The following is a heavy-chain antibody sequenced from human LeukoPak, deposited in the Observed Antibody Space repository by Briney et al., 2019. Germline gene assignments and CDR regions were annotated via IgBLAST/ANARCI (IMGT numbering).Heavy chain of an antibody. CDR1: GFTFSSYE. V-gene: IGHV3-48*03. CDR2: ISSSGSTI. D-gene: IGHD1-26*01. Sequence: GGSLRLSCAASGFTFSSYEMNWVRQPPGKGLEWVSYISSSGSTIYYADSVKGRFTISRDNDKNSLYLQMNSLRAEDTAVYYCARGAGSGADYYYYHYMDVWGKGTTVTVSS. J-gene: IGHJ6*03. CDR3: ARGAGSGADYYYYHYMDV.